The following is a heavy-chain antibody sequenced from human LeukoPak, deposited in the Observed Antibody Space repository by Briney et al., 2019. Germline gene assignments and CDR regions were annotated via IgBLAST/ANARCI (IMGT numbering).Heavy chain of an antibody. J-gene: IGHJ4*02. Sequence: SETLSLTCTVSGGSISSSSYYWGWIRQPPGKGLEWIGTIYYSGTTYYNPSLKSRVTISVDTSKNQFSLKLSSVTAADTAVYYCARHEYSGYDYYFDYWGQGSLVTVSS. CDR2: IYYSGTT. CDR3: ARHEYSGYDYYFDY. V-gene: IGHV4-39*01. CDR1: GGSISSSSYY. D-gene: IGHD5-12*01.